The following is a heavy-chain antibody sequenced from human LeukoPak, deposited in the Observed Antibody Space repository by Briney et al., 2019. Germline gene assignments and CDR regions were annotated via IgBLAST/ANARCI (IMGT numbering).Heavy chain of an antibody. CDR3: ARLGYSSSHYFDY. J-gene: IGHJ4*02. CDR1: GFSLSTSVMR. CDR2: IDWDDDK. D-gene: IGHD6-6*01. Sequence: ESGPTLVNPTHTLTLTCTFSGFSLSTSVMRVSWTRQPPGKALEWLARIDWDDDKFYSTSLKTRLTISKDTSKNQVVLTMTNMDPVDTARYYCARLGYSSSHYFDYWGQGTLVTVSS. V-gene: IGHV2-70*04.